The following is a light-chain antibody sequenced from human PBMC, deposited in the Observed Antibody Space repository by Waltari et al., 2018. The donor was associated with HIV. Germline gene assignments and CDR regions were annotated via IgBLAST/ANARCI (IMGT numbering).Light chain of an antibody. CDR2: DVT. CDR3: CSYAGSYTFV. V-gene: IGLV2-11*01. Sequence: QSALTQPRSVSGSPGQSVAISCTGTSSDVGGYNPVSWYQQHTGKALQPMIYDVTKRPSGVPDRFSGSKSGNTASLTISGLQAEDEADYYCCSYAGSYTFVFGGGTKLTVL. CDR1: SSDVGGYNP. J-gene: IGLJ3*02.